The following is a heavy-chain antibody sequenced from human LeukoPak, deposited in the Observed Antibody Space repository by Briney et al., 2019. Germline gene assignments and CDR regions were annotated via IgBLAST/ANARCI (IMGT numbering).Heavy chain of an antibody. D-gene: IGHD3-22*01. CDR2: INPNSGGT. CDR1: GYTFTGYY. J-gene: IGHJ3*02. Sequence: ASVKVSCKASGYTFTGYYMHWVRQAPGQGLEWMGWINPNSGGTNYAQKFKGRVTMTRDTSISTAYMELSRLRSDDTAVYYCARDLSSGYFAFDIWGQGTMVTVSS. V-gene: IGHV1-2*02. CDR3: ARDLSSGYFAFDI.